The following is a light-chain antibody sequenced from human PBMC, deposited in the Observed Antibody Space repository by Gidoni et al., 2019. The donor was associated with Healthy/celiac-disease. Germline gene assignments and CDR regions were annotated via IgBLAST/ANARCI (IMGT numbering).Light chain of an antibody. CDR1: QSVSSY. CDR3: QQRSNWPGT. J-gene: IGKJ5*01. CDR2: DAS. V-gene: IGKV3-11*01. Sequence: EIVLPHSPATLSLSPGERATLSCRASQSVSSYLAWYQQKPGQAPRLLIYDASNRATGIPARFSGSGSGKDFTLTISSLEPEDFAVYYCQQRSNWPGTFGQGTRLEIK.